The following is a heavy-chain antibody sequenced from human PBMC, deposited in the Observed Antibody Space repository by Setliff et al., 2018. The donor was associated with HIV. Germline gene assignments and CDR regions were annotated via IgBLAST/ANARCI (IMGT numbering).Heavy chain of an antibody. D-gene: IGHD3-3*01. CDR1: GGSISTYF. Sequence: SETLSLTCTVSGGSISTYFWSWVRQTPGKGLEWIGYIYFSGHTNYNPSLKSRVTMSVDKSLNQVSLKLSSVTAADTAVYFCARLDWFSKNFDFWGQGTLVTVSS. V-gene: IGHV4-59*12. J-gene: IGHJ4*02. CDR2: IYFSGHT. CDR3: ARLDWFSKNFDF.